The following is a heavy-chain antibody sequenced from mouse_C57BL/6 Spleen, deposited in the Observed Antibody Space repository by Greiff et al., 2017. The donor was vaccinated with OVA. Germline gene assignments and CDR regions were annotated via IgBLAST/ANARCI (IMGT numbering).Heavy chain of an antibody. CDR3: ARDYCEWYFDV. D-gene: IGHD1-1*01. V-gene: IGHV1-52*01. J-gene: IGHJ1*03. Sequence: QVQLQQPGAELVRPGSSVKLSCKASGYTFTSYWMHWVKQRPIQGLEWIGNIDPSDSETHYNQKFKDKATLTVDKSSSTAYMQLSSLTSEDSAVYYCARDYCEWYFDVWGTGTTVTVSS. CDR1: GYTFTSYW. CDR2: IDPSDSET.